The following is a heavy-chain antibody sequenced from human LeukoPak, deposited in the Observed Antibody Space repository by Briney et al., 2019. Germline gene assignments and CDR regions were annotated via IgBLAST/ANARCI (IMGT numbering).Heavy chain of an antibody. CDR2: ISGVGGST. V-gene: IGHV3-43*02. CDR3: AKNIIPSSGLPPGYWYYGMDV. D-gene: IGHD6-19*01. J-gene: IGHJ6*02. Sequence: GGSLRLLCAACGFTFDDYSMQWVRQAPAKGLEWVSLISGVGGSTYYADSVKGRFTNSRDNSKNYLYLQTKSLSSEDTRLYYCAKNIIPSSGLPPGYWYYGMDVWGQGTTVTASS. CDR1: GFTFDDYS.